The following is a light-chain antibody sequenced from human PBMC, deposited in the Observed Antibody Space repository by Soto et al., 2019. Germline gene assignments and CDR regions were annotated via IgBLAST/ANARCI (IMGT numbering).Light chain of an antibody. CDR1: QSININ. CDR2: GAS. Sequence: EIGMTQSPATLSVSPGERATLSCRASQSININLAWYQQKPGQAPRLLIYGASTRATGLPGRISGSGSGTEFTLIISSLQSEDSAVYYCQQYDNWPITFGQGTRLEIK. V-gene: IGKV3-15*01. J-gene: IGKJ5*01. CDR3: QQYDNWPIT.